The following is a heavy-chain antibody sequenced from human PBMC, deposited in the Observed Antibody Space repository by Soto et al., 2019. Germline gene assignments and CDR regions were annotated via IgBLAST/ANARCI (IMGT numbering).Heavy chain of an antibody. D-gene: IGHD3-10*01. Sequence: EVQLVESGGGLVQPGGSLSLSFPASGFTLVIFWLIGVGRAQGRGLEGLATKKLDASEKKYVASGKGRFTLSRDNAKNSLYLQMDSLRAEDTAVYYCARDSGYGSGTSVNHYLDYWGHGTLVTVSS. CDR3: ARDSGYGSGTSVNHYLDY. CDR1: GFTLVIFW. J-gene: IGHJ4*01. CDR2: KKLDASEK. V-gene: IGHV3-7*01.